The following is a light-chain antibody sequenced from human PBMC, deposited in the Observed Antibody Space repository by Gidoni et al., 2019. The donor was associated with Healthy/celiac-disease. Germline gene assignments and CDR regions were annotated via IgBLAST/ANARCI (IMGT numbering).Light chain of an antibody. J-gene: IGKJ4*01. Sequence: EIVLTQSPATLSLSPGERATLSCSAIQSVSSYLAWYQQKPGQAPRLLIYDASNRATGIPAMFSGSGSGTDFTLTICSLEPEDFAVYYCQQRSNWPPTLTFGGGTKVEIK. V-gene: IGKV3-11*01. CDR1: QSVSSY. CDR3: QQRSNWPPTLT. CDR2: DAS.